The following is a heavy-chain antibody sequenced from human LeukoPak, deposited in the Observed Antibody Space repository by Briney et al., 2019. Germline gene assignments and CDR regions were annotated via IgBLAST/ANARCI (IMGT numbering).Heavy chain of an antibody. V-gene: IGHV3-21*01. CDR2: ISSSSTYI. CDR1: GFTFSSYS. CDR3: ARDGAYYDFWSGYSPGYYFDY. J-gene: IGHJ4*02. Sequence: PGGSLRLSCAASGFTFSSYSMNWVRQAPGKGLEWVSSISSSSTYIYYADSVKGRFTISRDNAKNSLYLQMNSLRAEDTAVYYCARDGAYYDFWSGYSPGYYFDYWGQGTLVTVSS. D-gene: IGHD3-3*01.